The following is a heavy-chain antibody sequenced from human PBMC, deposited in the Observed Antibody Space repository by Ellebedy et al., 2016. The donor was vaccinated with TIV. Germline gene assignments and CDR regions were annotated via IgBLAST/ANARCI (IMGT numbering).Heavy chain of an antibody. J-gene: IGHJ4*01. CDR2: INPNSGDT. CDR1: VYTFTDYY. CDR3: TRDLTNIVSGDY. Sequence: AASVKVSCKTSVYTFTDYYIHWVRQAPGQGIEWMAWINPNSGDTDYAQKFQGRVTVTRDTSTSTAFLELSRLRSDDTAVYYCTRDLTNIVSGDYWGQGTLVTVSS. V-gene: IGHV1-2*02. D-gene: IGHD4/OR15-4a*01.